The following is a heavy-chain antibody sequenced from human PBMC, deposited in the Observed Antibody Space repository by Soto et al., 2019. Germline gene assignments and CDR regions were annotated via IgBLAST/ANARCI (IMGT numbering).Heavy chain of an antibody. D-gene: IGHD3-22*01. Sequence: GESLKISCKGFGYSFTSYWIGWVRQMPGKGLEWMGIIYPGDSDTRYGPSFQGQVTISADKSISTAYLQWSSLKASDTAMYYCARFRSYYYDSSGYYDAFDIWGQGTMVTVSS. CDR1: GYSFTSYW. V-gene: IGHV5-51*01. CDR2: IYPGDSDT. J-gene: IGHJ3*02. CDR3: ARFRSYYYDSSGYYDAFDI.